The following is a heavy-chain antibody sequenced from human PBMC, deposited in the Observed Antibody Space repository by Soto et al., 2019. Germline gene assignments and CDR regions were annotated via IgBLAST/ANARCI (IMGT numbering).Heavy chain of an antibody. D-gene: IGHD6-13*01. V-gene: IGHV3-48*01. CDR1: GFTFSSYS. J-gene: IGHJ5*02. CDR3: ARHPERIAEIGWFDP. CDR2: ISSSSSTI. Sequence: EVQLVESGGGLVQPGGSLRLSFAASGFTFSSYSMNWVRQAPGKGLEWVSYISSSSSTIYYADSVKGRFTISRDSAKNSLYLQMNSLRAADTAVYYCARHPERIAEIGWFDPWGQGTLVTVSS.